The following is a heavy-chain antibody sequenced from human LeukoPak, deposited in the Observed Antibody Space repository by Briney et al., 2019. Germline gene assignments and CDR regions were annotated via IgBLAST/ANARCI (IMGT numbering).Heavy chain of an antibody. J-gene: IGHJ4*02. D-gene: IGHD3-9*01. CDR2: IHYSGST. Sequence: PSETLSLTCTVSGASISSYYWTWIRQPPGKGLKWIGDIHYSGSTNYNPSLKSRVTISIDTPKNQFSLKLSSVTAADTALYYCARDYYDILTGRFQFDFWGQGALVTVSS. CDR3: ARDYYDILTGRFQFDF. V-gene: IGHV4-59*01. CDR1: GASISSYY.